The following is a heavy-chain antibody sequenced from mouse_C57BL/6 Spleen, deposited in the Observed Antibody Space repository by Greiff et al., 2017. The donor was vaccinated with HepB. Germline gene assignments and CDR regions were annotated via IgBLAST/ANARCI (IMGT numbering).Heavy chain of an antibody. J-gene: IGHJ1*03. V-gene: IGHV5-4*01. Sequence: EVQLMESGGGLVKPGGSLKLSCAASGFTFSSYAMSWVRQTPEKRLEWVATISDGGSYTYYPDNVKGRFTISRDNAKNNLYLQMSHLKSEDTAMYYCARDLRTGSWYFDVWGTWTTVTVSS. CDR2: ISDGGSYT. CDR1: GFTFSSYA. D-gene: IGHD4-1*01. CDR3: ARDLRTGSWYFDV.